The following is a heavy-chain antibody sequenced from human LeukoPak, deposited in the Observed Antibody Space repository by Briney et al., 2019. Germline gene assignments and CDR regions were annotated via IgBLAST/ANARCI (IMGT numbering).Heavy chain of an antibody. J-gene: IGHJ5*02. CDR3: ARGSPSTAAVPAS. Sequence: SETLSLTCTVSGGSISSSSYYWSWIRQPAGKGLEWIGRVYSSGSTNYNPSFESRVTMSVDTSKNQISLRLSSVTAADTAVYYCARGSPSTAAVPASWGQGTLVTVSS. V-gene: IGHV4-61*02. D-gene: IGHD6-13*01. CDR2: VYSSGST. CDR1: GGSISSSSYY.